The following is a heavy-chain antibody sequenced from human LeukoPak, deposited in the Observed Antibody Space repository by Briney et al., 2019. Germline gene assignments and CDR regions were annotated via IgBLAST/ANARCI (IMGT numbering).Heavy chain of an antibody. J-gene: IGHJ6*03. Sequence: GGSPRLSCAASGFTFSSYWMSWVRQAPGKRLEWVANIKQDGSEKYYVDSVKGRFTISRDNAKNSLYLQMNSLRAEDTAVYYCARERLELPSYYYYMYVWGKGTTVTLSS. CDR1: GFTFSSYW. V-gene: IGHV3-7*01. D-gene: IGHD1-7*01. CDR3: ARERLELPSYYYYMYV. CDR2: IKQDGSEK.